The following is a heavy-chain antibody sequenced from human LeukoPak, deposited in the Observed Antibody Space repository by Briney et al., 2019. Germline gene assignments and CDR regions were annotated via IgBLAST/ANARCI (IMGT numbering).Heavy chain of an antibody. CDR2: IYPGDTET. D-gene: IGHD2-15*01. CDR3: ARLLRGADY. CDR1: GFSFTRYW. V-gene: IGHV5-51*01. J-gene: IGHJ4*02. Sequence: VESLKISCKASGFSFTRYWIGWVRQMPGKGLEWMGIIYPGDTETRYSPSLQGQVTISADKSISTAYLQWSSLKASDSAKYYCARLLRGADYGGQGTLVTVSS.